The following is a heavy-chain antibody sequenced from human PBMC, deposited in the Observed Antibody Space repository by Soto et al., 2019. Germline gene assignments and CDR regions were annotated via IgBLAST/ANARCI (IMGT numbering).Heavy chain of an antibody. D-gene: IGHD1-26*01. CDR2: VRGNGGST. Sequence: GGSLRLSCATSGFTFNSYAMSWVRQAPGKGLEWVSGVRGNGGSTYYADSVKGRFTISRDNSKNTLYLQMNSLTDDDTAVYFCAKDRTVSGSYSDCWGQGTLVTVSS. V-gene: IGHV3-23*01. J-gene: IGHJ4*02. CDR1: GFTFNSYA. CDR3: AKDRTVSGSYSDC.